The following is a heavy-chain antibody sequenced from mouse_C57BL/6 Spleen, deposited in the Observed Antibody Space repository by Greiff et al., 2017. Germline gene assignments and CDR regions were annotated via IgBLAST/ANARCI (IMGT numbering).Heavy chain of an antibody. Sequence: QVQLQQPGAELVKPGASVKLSCKASGYTFTSYWMHWVKQRPGRGLEWIGRIDPNSGGTKYNEKFKSKATLTVDKPSSTAYMQLSSLTSEDSAVYYGARGPSTWAEEAWFAYWGQGTLVTVSA. J-gene: IGHJ3*01. CDR3: ARGPSTWAEEAWFAY. CDR2: IDPNSGGT. D-gene: IGHD4-1*01. V-gene: IGHV1-72*01. CDR1: GYTFTSYW.